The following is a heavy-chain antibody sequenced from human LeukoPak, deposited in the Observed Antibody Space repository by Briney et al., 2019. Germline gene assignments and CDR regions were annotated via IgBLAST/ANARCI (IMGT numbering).Heavy chain of an antibody. V-gene: IGHV3-21*01. D-gene: IGHD3-16*02. CDR2: ISSSSSYI. J-gene: IGHJ4*02. Sequence: GGSLRLSCAASGFTFSSYSMNWVRQAPGKGLEWVSSISSSSSYIYYADSVKGRFTISRDNAENSLYLQMNSLRAEDTAVYYCASSDYDYVWGSYRSRSFDYWGQGTLVTVSS. CDR3: ASSDYDYVWGSYRSRSFDY. CDR1: GFTFSSYS.